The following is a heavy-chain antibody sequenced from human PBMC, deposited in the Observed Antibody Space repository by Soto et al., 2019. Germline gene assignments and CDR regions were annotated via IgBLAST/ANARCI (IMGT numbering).Heavy chain of an antibody. J-gene: IGHJ1*01. V-gene: IGHV4-59*01. D-gene: IGHD6-19*01. CDR1: GGSISSYY. CDR2: IYYSGST. CDR3: ARDGSSGRKCFQH. Sequence: QVQLQESGPGLVKPSETLSLTCTVSGGSISSYYWSWIRQPPGKGLEWIGYIYYSGSTNYNPSLKSRVTISVDTSKNQFSLKLSSVTAADTAVYYCARDGSSGRKCFQHWGQGTLVTVSS.